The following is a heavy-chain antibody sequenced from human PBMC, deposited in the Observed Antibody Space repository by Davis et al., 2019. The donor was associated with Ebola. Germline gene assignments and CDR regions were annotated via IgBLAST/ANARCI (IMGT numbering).Heavy chain of an antibody. Sequence: GESLKISCAASGFTFSSYTMKWGRQAPGEGLEWVSYISSSSSTIYYADSVKGRFTISRDNAKNSLYLQMNSLRDEDTAVYYCARAAVHYSTPLYYYYGMDVWGKGTTVTVSS. CDR1: GFTFSSYT. J-gene: IGHJ6*04. CDR3: ARAAVHYSTPLYYYYGMDV. CDR2: ISSSSSTI. V-gene: IGHV3-48*02. D-gene: IGHD4-11*01.